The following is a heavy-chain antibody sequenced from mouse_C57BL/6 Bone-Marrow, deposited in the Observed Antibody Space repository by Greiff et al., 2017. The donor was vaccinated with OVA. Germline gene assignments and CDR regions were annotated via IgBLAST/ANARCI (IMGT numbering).Heavy chain of an antibody. CDR3: ARHWGYGSWFAY. CDR2: ISSGGSYT. D-gene: IGHD2-2*01. Sequence: EVNVVESGGDLVKPGGSLKLSCAASGFTFSSYGMSWVRQTPDKRLEWVATISSGGSYTYYPDSVKGRFTISRDNAKNTLYLQMSSLKSEDTAMYYCARHWGYGSWFAYWGQGTLVTVSA. J-gene: IGHJ3*01. CDR1: GFTFSSYG. V-gene: IGHV5-6*01.